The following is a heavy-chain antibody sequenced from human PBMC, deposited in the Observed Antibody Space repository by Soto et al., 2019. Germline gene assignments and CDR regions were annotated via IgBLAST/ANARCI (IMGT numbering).Heavy chain of an antibody. CDR3: ARVVVVIPPGYYYAMDV. Sequence: GGSLRLSCSASGFTFSSFHMNWVRQAPGRGLEWVAYITSSSDTIYYSDSVKGRFTISRDNGKNSLFLQMNSLRDEDTAVYFCARVVVVIPPGYYYAMDVWGQGTTVTVSS. CDR2: ITSSSDTI. V-gene: IGHV3-48*02. J-gene: IGHJ6*02. CDR1: GFTFSSFH. D-gene: IGHD3-22*01.